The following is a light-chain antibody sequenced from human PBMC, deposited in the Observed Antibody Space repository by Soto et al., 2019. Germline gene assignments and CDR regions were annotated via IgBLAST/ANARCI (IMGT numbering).Light chain of an antibody. CDR1: QSISGSY. V-gene: IGKV3-20*01. Sequence: EIVLTQSPGTLSLPPGERATLSCRASQSISGSYLAWYQQKPGQAPRLLIYDASRRATGIPDRFSGSASGTDFNLTISRLEPEDFAVYYCQQYDTSTQTFGQGTKLDIK. J-gene: IGKJ1*01. CDR3: QQYDTSTQT. CDR2: DAS.